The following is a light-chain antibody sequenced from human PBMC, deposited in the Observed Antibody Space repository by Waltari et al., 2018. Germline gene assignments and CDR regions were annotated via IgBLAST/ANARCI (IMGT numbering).Light chain of an antibody. J-gene: IGLJ1*01. CDR3: LLYYGRSYV. V-gene: IGLV7-43*01. Sequence: QTVVTQEPSLTVSPGGTITLTCAVNTGPVTSDFFPNWFQQKPGQPPSALIFNTDKRHSWTPGRFSGSLRGGKAALTLSAVQPEDEADYYCLLYYGRSYVFGSGTKVTVL. CDR1: TGPVTSDFF. CDR2: NTD.